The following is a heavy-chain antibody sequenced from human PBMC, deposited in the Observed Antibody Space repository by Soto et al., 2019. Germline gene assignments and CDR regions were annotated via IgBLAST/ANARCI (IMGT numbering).Heavy chain of an antibody. Sequence: QVQLQESGPGLVKPSQTLSLTCTVSGDSISSGDYYWTWIRQPPGKGLEWIGYIYYSGTTYYNPSLKGPLITSVNTTNNLFSLELSAVTVADTAVYYCARDWHYVGGDNMYVWGQGITVIVSS. CDR1: GDSISSGDYY. CDR2: IYYSGTT. D-gene: IGHD3-16*01. V-gene: IGHV4-30-4*01. J-gene: IGHJ6*02. CDR3: ARDWHYVGGDNMYV.